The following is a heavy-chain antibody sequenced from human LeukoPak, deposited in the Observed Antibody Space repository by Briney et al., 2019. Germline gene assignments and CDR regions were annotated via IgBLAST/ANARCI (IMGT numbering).Heavy chain of an antibody. Sequence: SETLSLTGIGSGGSISGYYWNWIRPPAGKGLEWIGRIYTNVITNYNPSLKSRVTMSVDTSKNQFSLMLSSVTAADTAVYYCARGRSLYVDYWGQGNLVTVSS. CDR1: GGSISGYY. V-gene: IGHV4-4*07. CDR3: ARGRSLYVDY. CDR2: IYTNVIT. J-gene: IGHJ4*02.